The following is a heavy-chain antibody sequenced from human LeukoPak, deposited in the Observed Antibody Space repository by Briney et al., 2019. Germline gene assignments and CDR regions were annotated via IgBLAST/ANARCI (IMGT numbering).Heavy chain of an antibody. Sequence: PGGSLRLSCAASGFTFSSYAMSWVRQAPGKGLEWVALIWYDGSKKYYADSVKGRFTISRDNFKNTVYLQMNSLRAEDTAVYYCARGRFLEPLDYWGQGTLVTVSS. J-gene: IGHJ4*02. CDR2: IWYDGSKK. CDR1: GFTFSSYA. D-gene: IGHD3-3*01. CDR3: ARGRFLEPLDY. V-gene: IGHV3-33*08.